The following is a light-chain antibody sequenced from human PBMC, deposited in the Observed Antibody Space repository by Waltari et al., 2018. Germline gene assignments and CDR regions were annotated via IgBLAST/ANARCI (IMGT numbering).Light chain of an antibody. Sequence: QSVLTQPPSASGTPGQRVTISCSGSSSHLGSNTVNWYQQLPGTAPKLLIYRNNQRPSGVPDRFSGSKSGTSASLAISGLQSEDEADYYCAAWDDSLNGWVFGGGTKLTVL. CDR3: AAWDDSLNGWV. CDR1: SSHLGSNT. J-gene: IGLJ3*02. V-gene: IGLV1-44*01. CDR2: RNN.